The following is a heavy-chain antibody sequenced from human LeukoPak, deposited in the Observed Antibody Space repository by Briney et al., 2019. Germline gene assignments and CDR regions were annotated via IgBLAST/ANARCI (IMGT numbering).Heavy chain of an antibody. V-gene: IGHV3-23*01. Sequence: PGGSLRLSCAASGFTFSSYAMSWVRQAPGKGLEWVSAISSSGGSTYYADSVKGRFTISRDNSKNTLYLQMNSLRAEDTAVYYCAKDQSVAGFFFDYWGQGTLVTVSS. D-gene: IGHD6-19*01. CDR1: GFTFSSYA. CDR3: AKDQSVAGFFFDY. J-gene: IGHJ4*02. CDR2: ISSSGGST.